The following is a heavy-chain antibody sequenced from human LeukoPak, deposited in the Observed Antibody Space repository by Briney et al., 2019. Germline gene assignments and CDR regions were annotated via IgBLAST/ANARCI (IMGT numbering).Heavy chain of an antibody. CDR1: GFTFSSYG. D-gene: IGHD2-2*01. J-gene: IGHJ6*03. CDR3: AKENVVVQGYYYMDV. V-gene: IGHV3-30*02. Sequence: GGSLRLSCAASGFTFSSYGMHWVRQAPGKGLEWVAFIRYDGSNKYYADSVKGRFTISRYNSKNTLYLQINSLRAEDTAVYYCAKENVVVQGYYYMDVWGKGTTVTISS. CDR2: IRYDGSNK.